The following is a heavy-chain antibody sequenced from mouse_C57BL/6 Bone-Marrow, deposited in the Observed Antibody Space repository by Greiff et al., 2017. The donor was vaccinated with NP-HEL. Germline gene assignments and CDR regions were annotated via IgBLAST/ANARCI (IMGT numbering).Heavy chain of an antibody. V-gene: IGHV5-12*01. Sequence: EVKLVESGGGLVQPGGSLKLSCAASGFTFSDYYMYWVRQTPEKRLEWVAYISNGGGSTYYPDTVKGRFTISRDNAKNTLYLQMSRLKSEDTAMYYCARLGYDRPWFAYWGQGTLVTVSA. CDR1: GFTFSDYY. CDR2: ISNGGGST. D-gene: IGHD2-2*01. CDR3: ARLGYDRPWFAY. J-gene: IGHJ3*01.